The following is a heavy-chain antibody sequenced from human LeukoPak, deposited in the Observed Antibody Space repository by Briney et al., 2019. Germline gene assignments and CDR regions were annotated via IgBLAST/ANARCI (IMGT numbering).Heavy chain of an antibody. D-gene: IGHD1-26*01. CDR2: ISYDGSNK. Sequence: PGGSLRLSCAASGFTFSSYGMHWVRQAPGKGLEWVAVISYDGSNKYYADSVRGRFTISRDNAKNSVYLQMNNLRAEDTAVYYCARGPTRDAFDIWGQGTMVTVSS. J-gene: IGHJ3*02. V-gene: IGHV3-30*03. CDR1: GFTFSSYG. CDR3: ARGPTRDAFDI.